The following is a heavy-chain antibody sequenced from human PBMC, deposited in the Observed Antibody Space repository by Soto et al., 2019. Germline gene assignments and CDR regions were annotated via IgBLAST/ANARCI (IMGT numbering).Heavy chain of an antibody. J-gene: IGHJ4*02. CDR1: GFTFGSYA. CDR2: ISYDGSNN. V-gene: IGHV3-30-3*02. Sequence: QVQLVESGGGVVQPGRPLRLSCAASGFTFGSYAMHWVRQAPGKALEWVAVISYDGSNNYYADSVQGRFTISRDNSNNTLYLQINSLRAEDTAVYYCAKLGRWLQTAVDFWGQGTLVTVSS. D-gene: IGHD5-12*01. CDR3: AKLGRWLQTAVDF.